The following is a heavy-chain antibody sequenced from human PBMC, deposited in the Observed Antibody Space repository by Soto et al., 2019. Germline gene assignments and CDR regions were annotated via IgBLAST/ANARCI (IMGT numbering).Heavy chain of an antibody. V-gene: IGHV4-30-4*01. D-gene: IGHD3-22*01. CDR1: GGSISSGDFF. J-gene: IGHJ4*02. CDR3: ARYRALDYYDSSGYKSSYYFDY. Sequence: PSETLSLTCTVSGGSISSGDFFWSWIRQPPGKGLEWIGYIYYSGSTYYNPSLKSRVTISVDTSKNQFSLRLSSVTAADTAVYYCARYRALDYYDSSGYKSSYYFDYWGQGTLVTVSS. CDR2: IYYSGST.